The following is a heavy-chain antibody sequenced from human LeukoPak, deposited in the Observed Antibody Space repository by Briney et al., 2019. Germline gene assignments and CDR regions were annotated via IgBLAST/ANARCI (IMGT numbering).Heavy chain of an antibody. V-gene: IGHV3-21*01. CDR1: GFTFSSYS. CDR3: ARVGSGGWYPNWFDP. D-gene: IGHD6-19*01. Sequence: GGSLRLSCAASGFTFSSYSMNWVRQAPGKGLEWVSSISSSSSYIYYADSVKGRFTISRDNAKNSLYLQMNSLRAEDTAVYYCARVGSGGWYPNWFDPWGQGTLVTVSS. CDR2: ISSSSSYI. J-gene: IGHJ5*02.